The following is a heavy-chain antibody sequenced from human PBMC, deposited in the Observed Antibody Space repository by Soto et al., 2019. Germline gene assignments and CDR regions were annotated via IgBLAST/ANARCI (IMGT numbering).Heavy chain of an antibody. Sequence: GGSLRLSCAASGFTVSSNYMSWVRQAPGKGLEWVSVIYSGGFTYYADSVKGRFTISRDNFKNMLFLQMNSLSAEDTAVYYCTKMGSGGTELEYWGQGTLVTVSS. V-gene: IGHV3-53*01. J-gene: IGHJ4*02. CDR2: IYSGGFT. D-gene: IGHD3-16*01. CDR3: TKMGSGGTELEY. CDR1: GFTVSSNY.